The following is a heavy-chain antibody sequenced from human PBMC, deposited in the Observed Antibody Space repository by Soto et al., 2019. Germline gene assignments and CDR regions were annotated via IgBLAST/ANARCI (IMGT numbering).Heavy chain of an antibody. D-gene: IGHD2-8*01. J-gene: IGHJ4*02. Sequence: GSLRLSCAASGFTFSSYAMNWVRQAPGKGLEWGAVISHDGSNKYYADSVKGRFTISRDNSMNTLYLQMNGLRTEDTAIFYCARASGHIYATLHGPFDHWGQGDLVTVSS. CDR2: ISHDGSNK. CDR1: GFTFSSYA. CDR3: ARASGHIYATLHGPFDH. V-gene: IGHV3-30-3*01.